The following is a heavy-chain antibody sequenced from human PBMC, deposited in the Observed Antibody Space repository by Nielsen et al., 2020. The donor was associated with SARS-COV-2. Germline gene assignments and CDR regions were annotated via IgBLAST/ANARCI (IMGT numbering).Heavy chain of an antibody. D-gene: IGHD4-17*01. CDR1: GFTFSDYY. V-gene: IGHV3-11*04. J-gene: IGHJ4*02. CDR3: ARKPSGYGDYVGFDY. Sequence: GESLKISCAASGFTFSDYYMSWIRQAPGKGLEWVSYISSSGSTIYYADSVKGRFTISRDNAKNSLDLQLNRLRVDDTAVYYCARKPSGYGDYVGFDYWGQGTLVTVSS. CDR2: ISSSGSTI.